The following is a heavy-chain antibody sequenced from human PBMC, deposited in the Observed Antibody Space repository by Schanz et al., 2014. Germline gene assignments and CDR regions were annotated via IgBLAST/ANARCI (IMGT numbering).Heavy chain of an antibody. D-gene: IGHD2-21*02. CDR3: AKDLGVDCGDGCFNWYFDL. CDR1: GFTFSSYW. V-gene: IGHV3-74*01. Sequence: EVQLVESGGGLVQPGGSLRLSCAASGFTFSSYWMHWVRQVPGKGLVWVSRIKSDGSSTSYADSVRGRFTISRDNSRSTMYLQMNSLRAEDTAVYFCAKDLGVDCGDGCFNWYFDLWGRCALINVSS. CDR2: IKSDGSST. J-gene: IGHJ2*01.